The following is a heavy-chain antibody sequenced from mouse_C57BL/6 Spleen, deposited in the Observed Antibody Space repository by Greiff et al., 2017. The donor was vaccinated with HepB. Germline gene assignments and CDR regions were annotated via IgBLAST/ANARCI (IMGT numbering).Heavy chain of an antibody. CDR1: GYAFSSSW. Sequence: VQLQQSGPELVKPGASVKISCKASGYAFSSSWMNWVKQRPGKGLEWIGRIYPGDGDTNYNGKFKGKATLTADKSSSTAYMQLSSLTSEDSAVYFCARGGGLRRSLDYWGQGTSVTDSS. CDR3: ARGGGLRRSLDY. D-gene: IGHD2-2*01. J-gene: IGHJ4*01. V-gene: IGHV1-82*01. CDR2: IYPGDGDT.